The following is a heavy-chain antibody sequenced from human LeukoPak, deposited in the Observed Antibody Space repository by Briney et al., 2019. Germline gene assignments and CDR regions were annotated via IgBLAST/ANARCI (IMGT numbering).Heavy chain of an antibody. V-gene: IGHV4-38-2*02. J-gene: IGHJ5*02. CDR1: GYSISSGYY. Sequence: PSETLSLTCTVSGYSISSGYYWGWIRQPPGKGLERIGSIYHSGSTYYNPSLKSRVTISVDTSKNQFSLKLSSVTAADTAVYYCARAYTSWFQGWFDPWGQGTLVTVSS. CDR2: IYHSGST. D-gene: IGHD3-9*01. CDR3: ARAYTSWFQGWFDP.